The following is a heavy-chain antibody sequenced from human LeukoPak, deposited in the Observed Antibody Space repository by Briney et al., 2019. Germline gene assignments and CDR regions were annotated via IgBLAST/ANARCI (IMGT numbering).Heavy chain of an antibody. Sequence: SETLSLTCAVSGGSISSSNWWSWVRQPPGKGLEWIGEIYHSGSTNYNPSLKSRVTISVDKSKNQFSLKLSSVTAADTAVYYCASYPSTPFSGSAEYGMDVWGQGTTVTVSS. CDR1: GGSISSSNW. CDR3: ASYPSTPFSGSAEYGMDV. CDR2: IYHSGST. D-gene: IGHD3-10*01. J-gene: IGHJ6*02. V-gene: IGHV4-4*02.